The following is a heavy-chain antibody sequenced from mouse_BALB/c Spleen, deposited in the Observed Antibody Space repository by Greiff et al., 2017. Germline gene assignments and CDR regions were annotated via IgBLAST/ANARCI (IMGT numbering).Heavy chain of an antibody. V-gene: IGHV5-17*02. CDR1: GFTFSSFG. CDR3: ARGGDYDGAMDY. D-gene: IGHD2-4*01. CDR2: ISSGSSTI. Sequence: EVNVVESGGGLVQPGGSRKLSCAASGFTFSSFGMHWVRQAPEKGLEWVAYISSGSSTIYYADTVKGRFTISRDNPKNTLFLQMTSLRSEDTAMYYCARGGDYDGAMDYWGQGTSVTVSS. J-gene: IGHJ4*01.